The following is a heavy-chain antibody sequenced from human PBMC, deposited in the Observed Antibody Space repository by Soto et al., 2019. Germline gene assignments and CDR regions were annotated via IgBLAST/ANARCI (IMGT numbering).Heavy chain of an antibody. V-gene: IGHV4-30-4*01. Sequence: SETLSLTCTVSGGSISSGDYYWSWIRQPPGKGLEWIGYIYYSGSTYYNPSLKSRVTISVDTSKNQFSLKLSSVTAADTAVYYCARAEWFGEPCYFDYWGQGTLVTVSS. J-gene: IGHJ4*02. CDR3: ARAEWFGEPCYFDY. D-gene: IGHD3-10*01. CDR1: GGSISSGDYY. CDR2: IYYSGST.